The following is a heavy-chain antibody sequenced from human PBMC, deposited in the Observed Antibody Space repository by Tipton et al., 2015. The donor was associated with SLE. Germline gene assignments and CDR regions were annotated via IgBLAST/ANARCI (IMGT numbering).Heavy chain of an antibody. D-gene: IGHD5-12*01. CDR2: IYYSGST. CDR3: ARRLTRYSGHDYFDY. CDR1: SGSISSYY. Sequence: TLSLTCTVSSGSISSYYWSWIRQPPGKGLEWIGYIYYSGSTNYNPSLKSRVTISVDTSKNQFSLKLSSVTAADTAVYYCARRLTRYSGHDYFDYWGQGTLVTVSS. V-gene: IGHV4-59*08. J-gene: IGHJ4*02.